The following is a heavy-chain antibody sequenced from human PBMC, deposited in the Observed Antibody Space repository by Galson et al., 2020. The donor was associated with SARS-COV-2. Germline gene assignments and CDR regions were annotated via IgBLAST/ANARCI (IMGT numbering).Heavy chain of an antibody. CDR2: IRGDGSET. CDR1: GLTFKDFW. Sequence: GGSLRLSCAVPGLTFKDFWMSWVRQAPGKGLEWVANIRGDGSETTYVDSVKGRFSISRDNDMTSLFLQMNSLGVEDTATYYCTREGGQGGYWGQGTRVAVSS. V-gene: IGHV3-7*01. J-gene: IGHJ4*02. CDR3: TREGGQGGY.